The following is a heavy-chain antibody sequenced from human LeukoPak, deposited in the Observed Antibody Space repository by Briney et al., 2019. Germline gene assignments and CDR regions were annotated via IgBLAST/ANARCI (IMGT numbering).Heavy chain of an antibody. Sequence: PGGSLRLSCAASGFTFSSYMMTWVRQAPGKGLEWVGRTRNKANSYTTEYAASVKGRFTISRDDSKNSLYLQMNSLKTEDTAVYYCARYTAHDAFDIWGQGTMVTVSS. J-gene: IGHJ3*02. CDR3: ARYTAHDAFDI. D-gene: IGHD3-16*02. CDR1: GFTFSSYM. V-gene: IGHV3-72*01. CDR2: TRNKANSYTT.